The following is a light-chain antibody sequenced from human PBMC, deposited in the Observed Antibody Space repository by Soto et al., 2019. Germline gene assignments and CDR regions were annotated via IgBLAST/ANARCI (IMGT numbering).Light chain of an antibody. CDR3: SSYTTSSTYV. Sequence: LTQPASVSGSPGQSITISCTGTSSDCGCYNYVSWYQQHPGKVPKIMIYEVSNRPSGVSNRFSGSKSGNTASLPISGLQAEDAAAYYCSSYTTSSTYVFGTGTKVTLL. V-gene: IGLV2-14*01. J-gene: IGLJ1*01. CDR1: SSDCGCYNY. CDR2: EVS.